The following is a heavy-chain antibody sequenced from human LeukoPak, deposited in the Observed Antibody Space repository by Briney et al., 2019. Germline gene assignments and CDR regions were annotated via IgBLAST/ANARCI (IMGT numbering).Heavy chain of an antibody. Sequence: GGSLRLSCAASGFTFSAYYIIWIRQAPGKGLEWVSYISTTSSYTNYADSVKGRFTTSRDDAKNSLYLQMNSLRADDTAVYYCARDRSGGYFDYWGQGTLVTVSS. D-gene: IGHD3-10*01. CDR1: GFTFSAYY. V-gene: IGHV3-11*06. J-gene: IGHJ4*02. CDR3: ARDRSGGYFDY. CDR2: ISTTSSYT.